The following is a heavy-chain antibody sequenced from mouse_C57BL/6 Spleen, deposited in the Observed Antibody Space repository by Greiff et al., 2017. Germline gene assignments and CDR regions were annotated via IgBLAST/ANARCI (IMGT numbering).Heavy chain of an antibody. D-gene: IGHD3-2*02. V-gene: IGHV1-82*01. CDR2: IYPGDGDT. CDR3: ARAGDSSGYPYAMDY. J-gene: IGHJ4*01. CDR1: GYAFSSSW. Sequence: QVQLQQSGPELVKPGASVKISCKASGYAFSSSWMNWVKQRPGKGLEWIGRIYPGDGDTNYNGKFKGKATLTADKSSSTAYMQLSSLTSEDSSVYFCARAGDSSGYPYAMDYWGKGTSVTVSS.